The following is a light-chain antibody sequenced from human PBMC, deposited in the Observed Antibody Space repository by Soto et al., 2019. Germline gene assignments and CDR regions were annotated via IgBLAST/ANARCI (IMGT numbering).Light chain of an antibody. CDR2: GAS. J-gene: IGKJ5*01. V-gene: IGKV3-15*01. Sequence: EIVMTQSPATLSVSPGERATLSCRASQSVRSNLGWYQQKPGHAPRLLIYGASTRATGIPARFSGSGSGTEFTLTISSLQSQDSAVYYCHQYDNWFPFTFGQGTRLEIK. CDR1: QSVRSN. CDR3: HQYDNWFPFT.